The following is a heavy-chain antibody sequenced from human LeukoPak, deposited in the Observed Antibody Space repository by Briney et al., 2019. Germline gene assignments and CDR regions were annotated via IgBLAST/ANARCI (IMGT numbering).Heavy chain of an antibody. CDR2: ISSGSSTI. V-gene: IGHV3-48*01. D-gene: IGHD3-22*01. CDR1: GFTFSSYS. J-gene: IGHJ6*03. Sequence: GGSLRLSCAASGFTFSSYSMNWVRQAPGKGLEWVPYISSGSSTIYYADSVKGRFSISRDNAKNSLYLQMNSLRAEDTAVYYCARALGSSGNYWSYYYYMDVWGKGTTVTVSS. CDR3: ARALGSSGNYWSYYYYMDV.